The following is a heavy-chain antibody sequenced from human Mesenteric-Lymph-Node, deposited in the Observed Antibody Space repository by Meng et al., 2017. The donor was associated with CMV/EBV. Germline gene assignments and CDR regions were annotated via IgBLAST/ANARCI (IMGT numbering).Heavy chain of an antibody. V-gene: IGHV3-48*03. CDR3: ARDLDLYGMDV. CDR1: GFTFSSYE. Sequence: GGSLRLSCAASGFTFSSYEMNWVRQAPGKGLEWVSYISSSGTSVYYADSVKGRFTVSRDNAKNSLYLQMDSLRAEDTAIYYCARDLDLYGMDVWGQGTTVTVSS. CDR2: ISSSGTSV. J-gene: IGHJ6*02.